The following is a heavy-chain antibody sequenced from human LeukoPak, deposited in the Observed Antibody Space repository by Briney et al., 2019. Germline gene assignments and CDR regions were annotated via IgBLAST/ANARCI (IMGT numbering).Heavy chain of an antibody. CDR2: ISGSGGST. Sequence: GGSLRLSCAASGFTFDDYAMHWVRQAPGKGLEWVSAISGSGGSTYYADSVKGRFTISRDNSKNTLYLQMNSLRAEDTAVYYCAKVYSSGYPYFDYWGQGTLVTVSS. CDR1: GFTFDDYA. CDR3: AKVYSSGYPYFDY. J-gene: IGHJ4*02. D-gene: IGHD3-22*01. V-gene: IGHV3-23*01.